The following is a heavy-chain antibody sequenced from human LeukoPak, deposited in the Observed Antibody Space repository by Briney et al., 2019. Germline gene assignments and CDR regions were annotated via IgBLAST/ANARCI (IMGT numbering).Heavy chain of an antibody. CDR2: ISSSGSTI. CDR1: GFTFSRYE. Sequence: PGGALRLSCAASGFTFSRYEMNWVRQAPGKGLEWVSYISSSGSTIYYADSVKGRFTISRDNAKNSLYLQMNSLRAEDTAVCYCARGSEIVGASTGYWYFDLWGRGTLVTVSS. V-gene: IGHV3-48*03. J-gene: IGHJ2*01. D-gene: IGHD1-26*01. CDR3: ARGSEIVGASTGYWYFDL.